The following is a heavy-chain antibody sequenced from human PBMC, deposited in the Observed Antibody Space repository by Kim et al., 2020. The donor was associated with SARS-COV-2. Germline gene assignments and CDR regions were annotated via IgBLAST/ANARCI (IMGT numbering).Heavy chain of an antibody. CDR3: ARGIYYYGSGSPTAPTPQPFYYGMDV. D-gene: IGHD3-10*01. CDR1: GYTFTSYG. CDR2: ISAYNGNT. V-gene: IGHV1-18*04. Sequence: ASVKVSCKASGYTFTSYGISWVRQAPGQGLEWMGWISAYNGNTNYAQKLQGRVTMTTDTSTSTAYMELRSLRSDDTAVYYCARGIYYYGSGSPTAPTPQPFYYGMDVWGQGTTVTVSS. J-gene: IGHJ6*02.